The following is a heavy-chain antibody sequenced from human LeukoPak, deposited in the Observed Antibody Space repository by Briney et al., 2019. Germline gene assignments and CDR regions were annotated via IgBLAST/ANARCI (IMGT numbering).Heavy chain of an antibody. V-gene: IGHV4-59*01. Sequence: PSETLSLTCTVSGGSISSYYWSWIRQPPGKGLEWIGYIYYSGSTNYNPSLKSRVTISVDTSKNPFSLKLSSVTAADTAVYYCARGVMGIAARLFDYWGQGSLVTVSS. CDR2: IYYSGST. J-gene: IGHJ4*02. D-gene: IGHD6-6*01. CDR3: ARGVMGIAARLFDY. CDR1: GGSISSYY.